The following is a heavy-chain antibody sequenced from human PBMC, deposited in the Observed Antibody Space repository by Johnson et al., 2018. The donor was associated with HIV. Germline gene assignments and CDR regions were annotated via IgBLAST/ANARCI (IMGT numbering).Heavy chain of an antibody. CDR1: GFTFSSYG. V-gene: IGHV3-30*03. CDR2: ISYDGSNK. J-gene: IGHJ3*02. Sequence: QVKLVESGGGVVQPGRSLRLSCAASGFTFSSYGMHWVRQAPGKGLEWVAVISYDGSNKYYADSVKGRFTISRDNSKNSLYLQMNSLRAEDMAVYYCARERVYDKSALDAFDIWGQGTMVTVSS. D-gene: IGHD3-22*01. CDR3: ARERVYDKSALDAFDI.